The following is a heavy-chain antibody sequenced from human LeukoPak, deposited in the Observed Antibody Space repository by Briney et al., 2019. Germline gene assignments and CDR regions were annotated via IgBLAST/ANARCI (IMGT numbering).Heavy chain of an antibody. J-gene: IGHJ2*01. Sequence: SETLSLTCAVYGGSFSGYYSSWIRQPPGKGLEWIGEINHSGNTNYNPSLKSPVTISVDTSKNQFSLKLSSMTAADTAVYYCARYESQQINWYFDLWGRGTLVTVSS. CDR3: ARYESQQINWYFDL. CDR2: INHSGNT. V-gene: IGHV4-34*01. D-gene: IGHD2-2*01. CDR1: GGSFSGYY.